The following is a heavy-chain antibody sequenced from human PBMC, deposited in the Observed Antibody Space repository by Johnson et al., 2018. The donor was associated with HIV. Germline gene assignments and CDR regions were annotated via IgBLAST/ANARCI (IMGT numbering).Heavy chain of an antibody. CDR3: ARAVDILAGPDALDI. D-gene: IGHD3-9*01. Sequence: VQLVESGGGLVKPGGSLRLSCAASGFTFSNAWMSWVRQAPGKGLEWVANIKQDGSEKYNVDSVKGRFIISRDNAKNSLYLQMNSLRAEDTAVYYCARAVDILAGPDALDIWGQGTLVTVSS. J-gene: IGHJ3*02. CDR2: IKQDGSEK. V-gene: IGHV3-7*04. CDR1: GFTFSNAW.